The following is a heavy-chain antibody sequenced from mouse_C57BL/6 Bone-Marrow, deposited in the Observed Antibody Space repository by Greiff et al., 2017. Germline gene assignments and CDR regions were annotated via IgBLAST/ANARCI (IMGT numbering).Heavy chain of an antibody. CDR2: FYPGSGSI. V-gene: IGHV1-62-2*01. J-gene: IGHJ4*01. D-gene: IGHD4-1*01. Sequence: VQRVESGAELVKPGASVKLSCKASGYTFTEYTIHWVKQRSGQGLEWIGWFYPGSGSIKYNEKFKDKATLTADKSSSTVYMELSRLTSEDSAVYFCARHEDWGYAMDYWGQGTSVTVSS. CDR1: GYTFTEYT. CDR3: ARHEDWGYAMDY.